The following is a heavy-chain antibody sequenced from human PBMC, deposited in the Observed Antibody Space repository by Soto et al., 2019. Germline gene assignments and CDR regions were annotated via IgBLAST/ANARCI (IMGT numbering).Heavy chain of an antibody. Sequence: QVQLVESGGGVVQPGRSLRLSCAASGFTFSSYGMHWVRQAPGKGLEWVAVISYDGSNKYYADSVKGRFTISRDNSKNTLYLQMNSLRDEDTAVYYCAKARPLHSGWYFDYWGQGTLVTVSS. CDR1: GFTFSSYG. V-gene: IGHV3-30*18. D-gene: IGHD6-19*01. J-gene: IGHJ4*02. CDR3: AKARPLHSGWYFDY. CDR2: ISYDGSNK.